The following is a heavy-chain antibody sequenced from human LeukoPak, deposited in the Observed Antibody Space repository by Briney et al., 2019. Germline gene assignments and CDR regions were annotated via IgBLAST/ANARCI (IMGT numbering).Heavy chain of an antibody. J-gene: IGHJ4*02. CDR3: ARHLEDCTGSSCYDFDS. CDR2: IHHLGTA. D-gene: IGHD2-2*01. V-gene: IGHV4-39*01. CDR1: GASITTFNSH. Sequence: PSATLSLNCSVSGASITTFNSHWAWIRQSPGKGLEWMGSIHHLGTAFYNPSLKSRVTISVDTSKKQFSLKLTSVAAADTAVYYCARHLEDCTGSSCYDFDSWGQGTLVTVSS.